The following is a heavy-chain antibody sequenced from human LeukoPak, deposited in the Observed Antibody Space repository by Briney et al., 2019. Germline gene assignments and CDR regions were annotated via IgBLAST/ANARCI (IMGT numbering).Heavy chain of an antibody. CDR2: IKQDGSEK. CDR3: AREDSYGMDV. J-gene: IGHJ6*02. CDR1: GFTFSSYW. V-gene: IGHV3-7*01. Sequence: GGSLRLSCPASGFTFSSYWMSWVRQAPGKGLEWVANIKQDGSEKYYVDSVKGRFTISRDNAKNSLYLQMNSLRAEDTAVYYCAREDSYGMDVWGQGTTVTVSS.